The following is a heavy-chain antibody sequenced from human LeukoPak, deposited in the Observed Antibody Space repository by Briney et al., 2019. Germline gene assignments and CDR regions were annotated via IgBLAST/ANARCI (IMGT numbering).Heavy chain of an antibody. CDR2: IYHSGST. Sequence: SETLSLTCAVSGGSISSSNWWSWVRQPPGKGLEWIGEIYHSGSTNYNPSLKSRVTISLDTSRNQFSLKLNSVTAADTAVYYCAKSNGYGLVDIWGQGTMVTVSS. CDR3: AKSNGYGLVDI. V-gene: IGHV4-4*02. CDR1: GGSISSSNW. D-gene: IGHD3-10*01. J-gene: IGHJ3*02.